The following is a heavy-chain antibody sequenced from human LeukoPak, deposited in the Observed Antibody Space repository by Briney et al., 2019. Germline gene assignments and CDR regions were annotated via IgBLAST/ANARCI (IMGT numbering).Heavy chain of an antibody. D-gene: IGHD5-12*01. CDR3: ARAYIVSGNDVGFDN. CDR2: ISTDGSST. V-gene: IGHV3-74*01. J-gene: IGHJ4*02. CDR1: GFTFRXXX. Sequence: XASGFTFRXXXXXWVRXAPGXXXVXXXXISTDGSSTSYADSAKGRFTISRDNAKNTLYLQMNSLRAEDTAVYYCARAYIVSGNDVGFDNWGQGTLVTVSS.